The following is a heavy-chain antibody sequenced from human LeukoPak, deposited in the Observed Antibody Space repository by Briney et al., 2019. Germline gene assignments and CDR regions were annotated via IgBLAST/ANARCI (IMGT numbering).Heavy chain of an antibody. CDR2: IYYSGST. V-gene: IGHV4-59*08. D-gene: IGHD2-2*01. J-gene: IGHJ4*02. Sequence: SETLSLTCTVSGGSISSYYWSWIRQPPGKGLEWIGYIYYSGSTNYNPSLKSRVTISVDTSKNQFSLKLSSVTAADTAVYYCARLYCSSTSCYFDYWGQGTLVTVSS. CDR1: GGSISSYY. CDR3: ARLYCSSTSCYFDY.